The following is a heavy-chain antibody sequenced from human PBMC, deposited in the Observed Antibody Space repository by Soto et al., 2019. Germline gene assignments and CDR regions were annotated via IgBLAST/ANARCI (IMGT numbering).Heavy chain of an antibody. CDR1: SGSINSAIW. V-gene: IGHV4-4*02. D-gene: IGHD5-12*01. J-gene: IGHJ4*02. CDR2: SYDGGTT. Sequence: QLQLQESGPGLVKPSETLSLTCTVSSGSINSAIWWSWVRQPPGKGLEWIGESYDGGTTNYNPSLKGRVTMSLDKSKNHSSLKVASVTAADTAVYYCARHPPTRGTRGFDSWGQGTLVTVSS. CDR3: ARHPPTRGTRGFDS.